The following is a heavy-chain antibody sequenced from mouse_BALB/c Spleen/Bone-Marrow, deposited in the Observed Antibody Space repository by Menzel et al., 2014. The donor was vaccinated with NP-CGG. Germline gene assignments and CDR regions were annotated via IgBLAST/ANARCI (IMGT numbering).Heavy chain of an antibody. CDR1: GFTFSSYD. J-gene: IGHJ4*01. CDR2: ISSGGSYT. D-gene: IGHD2-2*01. Sequence: EVKLVESGGGLVKPGGSLKLSCAASGFTFSSYDMSWVRQTPEKRLEWVAEISSGGSYTYYPDTVTGQFTISRDNSKNTLYLEMSSLTSEDTAMYYCAREGYDAQMDYWGQGTSVTVSS. CDR3: AREGYDAQMDY. V-gene: IGHV5-9-4*01.